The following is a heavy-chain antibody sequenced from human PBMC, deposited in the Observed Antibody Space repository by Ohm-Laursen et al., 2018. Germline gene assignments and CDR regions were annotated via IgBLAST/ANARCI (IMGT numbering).Heavy chain of an antibody. CDR1: GGSISGYY. J-gene: IGHJ4*02. D-gene: IGHD6-19*01. CDR2: IYDSGRT. Sequence: SDTLSLTCSVSGGSISGYYWSWIRQPPGKGLEWIGYIYDSGRTNYNPSLKSRVSTSVDTSKNQVSLKLSSVTAADTAVYYCATTTMDTSGWFGNYFDSWGQGTLVTVSA. V-gene: IGHV4-59*07. CDR3: ATTTMDTSGWFGNYFDS.